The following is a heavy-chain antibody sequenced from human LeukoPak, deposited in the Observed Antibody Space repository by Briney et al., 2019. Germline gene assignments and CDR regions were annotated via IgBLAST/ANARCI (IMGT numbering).Heavy chain of an antibody. CDR1: GFTFSSYA. CDR3: ASPIPRSGRPFDY. D-gene: IGHD3-10*01. V-gene: IGHV3-30*04. J-gene: IGHJ4*02. CDR2: ISYDGSNK. Sequence: PGGSLRLSCEASGFTFSSYAMHWVRQAPGKGLEWVAVISYDGSNKYYADSVKGRFTISRDNSKNTLYLQMNSLRAEDTAVYYCASPIPRSGRPFDYWGQGTLVTVSS.